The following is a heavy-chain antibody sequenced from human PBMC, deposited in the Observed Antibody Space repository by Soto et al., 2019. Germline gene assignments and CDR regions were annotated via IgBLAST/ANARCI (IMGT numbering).Heavy chain of an antibody. CDR2: ISGDGSKR. J-gene: IGHJ6*02. CDR3: VKSAIMTAGLKDYYGMDL. CDR1: EFTFSSNG. D-gene: IGHD6-13*01. V-gene: IGHV3-30*18. Sequence: LRLSCAASEFTFSSNGMQWVRQAAGKGLEWVAGISGDGSKRYYADSLKGRFTISRDNSKNMLHLQMNNLRPEDTAVYYCVKSAIMTAGLKDYYGMDLWGQGTTVTVS.